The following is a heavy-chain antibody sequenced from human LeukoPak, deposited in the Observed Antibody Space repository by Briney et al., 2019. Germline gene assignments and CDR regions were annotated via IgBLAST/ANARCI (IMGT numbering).Heavy chain of an antibody. CDR1: GFTFSSYA. J-gene: IGHJ4*02. Sequence: PGGSLRLSCAASGFTFSSYAMSWVRQAPGKGLEWVSAISGSGGSTYYADSVKGRFTISRDNSKNTLYLQMNSLRAEDTAVYYCAKSVSSLLYRAVYYDYWGQGTLVTVSS. CDR2: ISGSGGST. D-gene: IGHD3-16*02. CDR3: AKSVSSLLYRAVYYDY. V-gene: IGHV3-23*01.